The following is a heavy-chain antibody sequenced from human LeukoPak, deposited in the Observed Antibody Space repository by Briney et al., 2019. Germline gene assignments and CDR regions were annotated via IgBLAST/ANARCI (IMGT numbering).Heavy chain of an antibody. J-gene: IGHJ4*02. CDR2: IGSDGITT. CDR3: ARVPGSYYVDFDY. Sequence: GGSLRLSCAASGFTLSNYAMSWVRQAPGKGLEWVSGIGSDGITTYYADSVKGRFTIARDNSKNTVYLQMNSLRAEDTAVYYCARVPGSYYVDFDYWGQGTLVTVSS. D-gene: IGHD3-10*01. CDR1: GFTLSNYA. V-gene: IGHV3-23*01.